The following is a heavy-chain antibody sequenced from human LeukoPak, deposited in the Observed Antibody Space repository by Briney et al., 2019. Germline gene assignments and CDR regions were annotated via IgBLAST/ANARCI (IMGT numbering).Heavy chain of an antibody. CDR3: ARAPLRGFGELAFDY. V-gene: IGHV4-30-2*01. CDR1: GGSISSGGYS. D-gene: IGHD3-10*01. Sequence: NTSQTLSLTCAVSGGSISSGGYSWSWIRQPPGKGLEWIGYIYHSGSTYYNPSLKSRVTISVDRSKNQFSLKLSSVTAADMAVYYCARAPLRGFGELAFDYWGQGTLVTVSS. CDR2: IYHSGST. J-gene: IGHJ4*02.